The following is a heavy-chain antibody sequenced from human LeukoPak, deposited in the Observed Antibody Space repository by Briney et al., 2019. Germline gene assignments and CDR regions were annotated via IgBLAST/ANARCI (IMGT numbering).Heavy chain of an antibody. D-gene: IGHD6-19*01. V-gene: IGHV4-34*01. CDR3: ARERAVAAPRELNFDY. CDR1: GGSFSGYY. Sequence: SETLSLTCAVYGGSFSGYYWSWIRQPPGKGLERIGEINHSGSTNYNPSLKSRVTISVDTSKNQFSLKLSSVTAADTAVYYCARERAVAAPRELNFDYWGQGTLVTVSS. CDR2: INHSGST. J-gene: IGHJ4*02.